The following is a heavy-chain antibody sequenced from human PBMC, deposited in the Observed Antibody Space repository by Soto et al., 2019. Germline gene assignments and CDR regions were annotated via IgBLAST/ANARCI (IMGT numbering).Heavy chain of an antibody. Sequence: QVQLVQSGAEVKKPGCSVKVSCKSSGGTFSRYTISWVRQAPGQGLEWMGRIIPILGIANYAQKFQGRVTITADNSTSTAYMELSSLRSEDTAVYYCARGASQPTFDYWGQGTLVTVSS. V-gene: IGHV1-69*02. CDR1: GGTFSRYT. J-gene: IGHJ4*02. D-gene: IGHD2-2*01. CDR3: ARGASQPTFDY. CDR2: IIPILGIA.